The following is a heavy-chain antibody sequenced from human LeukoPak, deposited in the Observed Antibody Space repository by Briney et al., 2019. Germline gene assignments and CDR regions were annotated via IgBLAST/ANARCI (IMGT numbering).Heavy chain of an antibody. D-gene: IGHD5-18*01. CDR1: GYTFTSYY. V-gene: IGHV1-46*01. Sequence: ASVKVSCTASGYTFTSYYMHWVRQAPGQGLEWMGIINPSGGSTSYAQKFQGRVTMTRDTSTSTVYMELSSLRSEDTAVYYCARAPWGYSYGSAPPDYWGQGTLVTVSS. CDR2: INPSGGST. J-gene: IGHJ4*02. CDR3: ARAPWGYSYGSAPPDY.